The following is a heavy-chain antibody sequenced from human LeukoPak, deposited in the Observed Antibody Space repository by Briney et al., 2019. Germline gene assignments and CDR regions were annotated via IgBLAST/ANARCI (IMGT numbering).Heavy chain of an antibody. CDR3: ARTGGFGTTKFDN. V-gene: IGHV3-21*01. J-gene: IGHJ4*02. CDR1: GFTFSSYA. CDR2: ITSSGSSI. D-gene: IGHD3/OR15-3a*01. Sequence: PGGSLRLSCAASGFTFSSYAMHWVRQAPGKGLEWVSSITSSGSSIYYADSMRGRFAISRDNAKNSLYLQMNSLRAEDTAVYYCARTGGFGTTKFDNWGQGTLVTVSS.